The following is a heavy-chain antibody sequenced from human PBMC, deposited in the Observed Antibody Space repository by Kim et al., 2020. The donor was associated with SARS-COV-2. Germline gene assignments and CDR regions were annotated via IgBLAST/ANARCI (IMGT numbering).Heavy chain of an antibody. J-gene: IGHJ3*02. Sequence: GGSLRLSCAASGFTFSSYAMSWVRQAPGKGLEWVSAISGSGGSTYYADSVKGRFTISRDNSKNTLYLQMNSLRAEDTAVYYCAAITIFGVVILDAFDIWGQGTMVTVSS. CDR1: GFTFSSYA. D-gene: IGHD3-3*01. V-gene: IGHV3-23*01. CDR2: ISGSGGST. CDR3: AAITIFGVVILDAFDI.